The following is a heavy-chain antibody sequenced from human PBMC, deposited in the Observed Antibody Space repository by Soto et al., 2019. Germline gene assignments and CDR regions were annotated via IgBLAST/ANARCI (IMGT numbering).Heavy chain of an antibody. Sequence: SETLSLTCTVSGGSITSYYWSWIRQPPGKGLEWIGYIYYSGSTNYNPSLKSRVTISVDTSKNQFSLKLSSVTAADTAVYYCARLGYYDSSGYYVGYWGQGTLVTVSS. CDR1: GGSITSYY. V-gene: IGHV4-59*08. CDR2: IYYSGST. D-gene: IGHD3-22*01. CDR3: ARLGYYDSSGYYVGY. J-gene: IGHJ4*02.